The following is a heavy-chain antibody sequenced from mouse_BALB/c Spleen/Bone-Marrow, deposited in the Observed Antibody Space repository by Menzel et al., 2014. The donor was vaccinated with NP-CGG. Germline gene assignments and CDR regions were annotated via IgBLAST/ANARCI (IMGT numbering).Heavy chain of an antibody. J-gene: IGHJ1*01. V-gene: IGHV1-9*01. CDR2: ILPGSGST. D-gene: IGHD2-14*01. Sequence: QVQLQQSGAELMKPGASVKISCKATGYTFSSYWIEWVKQRPGHGLERIGEILPGSGSTNYNEKFKGKATFTADTSSNTAYMQLSSLTSEDSAVYYCARSRYDGTYWYFDVWGAGTTVTVSS. CDR1: GYTFSSYW. CDR3: ARSRYDGTYWYFDV.